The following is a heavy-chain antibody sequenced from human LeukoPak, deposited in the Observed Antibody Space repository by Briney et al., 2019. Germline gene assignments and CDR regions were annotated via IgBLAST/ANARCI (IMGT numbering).Heavy chain of an antibody. J-gene: IGHJ4*02. CDR2: ISSSSSYI. CDR1: GFTFSSYS. V-gene: IGHV3-21*01. Sequence: PGGSLRPSCAASGFTFSSYSMNWVRQAPGKGLEWVSSISSSSSYIYYADSVKGRFTISRDNAKNSLYLQMNSLRAEDTAVYYCARGSRVLRFLEWFPYYFDYWGQGTLVTVPS. CDR3: ARGSRVLRFLEWFPYYFDY. D-gene: IGHD3-3*01.